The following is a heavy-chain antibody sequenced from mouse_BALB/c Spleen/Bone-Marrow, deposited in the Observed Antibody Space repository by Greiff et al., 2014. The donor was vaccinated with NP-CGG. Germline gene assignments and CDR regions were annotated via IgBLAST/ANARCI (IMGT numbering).Heavy chain of an antibody. CDR3: ARALIVFDY. J-gene: IGHJ2*01. Sequence: DVKLQESGGGLVQPGGSLRLSCATSGFTFTDYYMSWVRQPPGKALEWLGFIRNKANGYTTEYSASVKGRFTISRDNSQSILYLQMNTLRAEDSATYYCARALIVFDYWGQGTTLTVSS. CDR1: GFTFTDYY. V-gene: IGHV7-3*02. CDR2: IRNKANGYTT.